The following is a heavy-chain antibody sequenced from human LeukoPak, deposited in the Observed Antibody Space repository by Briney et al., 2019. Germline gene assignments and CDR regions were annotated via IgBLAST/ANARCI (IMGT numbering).Heavy chain of an antibody. Sequence: ASVKVSCKASGYTFTSYDINWVRQATGQGLEWMGWMNPNSGNTGYAQKFQGRVTMTRNTSISTAYMELSSLRSEDTAVYYGARRHFYYYGSGSYSDYWGQGTLVTVSS. CDR2: MNPNSGNT. J-gene: IGHJ4*02. CDR3: ARRHFYYYGSGSYSDY. V-gene: IGHV1-8*01. D-gene: IGHD3-10*01. CDR1: GYTFTSYD.